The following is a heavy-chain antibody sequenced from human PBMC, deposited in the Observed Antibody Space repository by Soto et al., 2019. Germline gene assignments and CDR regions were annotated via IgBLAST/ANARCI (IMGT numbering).Heavy chain of an antibody. CDR1: GFTFSSYA. D-gene: IGHD2-2*01. V-gene: IGHV3-30-3*01. Sequence: QVQLVESGGGVVQPGRSLKLSCAASGFTFSSYAMHWVHQAPGKRLEWVALISYDGNNKYYADSVKGRFTISRDNSKNTLYLQMNSLRTEDAAVYYCGRCSSKSCHLGVDYWRQGTLLTVSP. CDR2: ISYDGNNK. J-gene: IGHJ4*02. CDR3: GRCSSKSCHLGVDY.